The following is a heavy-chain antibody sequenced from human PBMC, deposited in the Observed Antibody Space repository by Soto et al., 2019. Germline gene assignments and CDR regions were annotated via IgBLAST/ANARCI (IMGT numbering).Heavy chain of an antibody. CDR1: GGTFSSYA. D-gene: IGHD5-12*01. J-gene: IGHJ4*02. CDR3: ARVGSGHVQEY. V-gene: IGHV1-69*06. CDR2: IIPIFGTA. Sequence: ASVKVSCKASGGTFSSYAISWVRQAPGQGLEWMGGIIPIFGTANYAQKFQGRVTITADKSASTAYMQLSSLRSEGTAVYYCARVGSGHVQEYWAQGTMVTVSS.